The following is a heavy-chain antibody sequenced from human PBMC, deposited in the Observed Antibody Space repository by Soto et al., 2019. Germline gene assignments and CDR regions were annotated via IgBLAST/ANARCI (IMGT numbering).Heavy chain of an antibody. CDR3: ARQRIAVAGMSPEYYYYMDV. V-gene: IGHV4-39*01. CDR2: IYYSGST. CDR1: GGSISSSSYY. Sequence: SETLSLSCTVSGGSISSSSYYWGWIRQPPGKGLEWIGSIYYSGSTYYNPSLKSRVTISVDTSKNQFSLKLSSVTAADTAVYYCARQRIAVAGMSPEYYYYMDVWGKGTTVTVSS. D-gene: IGHD6-13*01. J-gene: IGHJ6*03.